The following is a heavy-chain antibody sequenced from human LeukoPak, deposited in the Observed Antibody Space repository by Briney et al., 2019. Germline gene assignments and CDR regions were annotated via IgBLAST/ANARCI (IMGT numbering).Heavy chain of an antibody. Sequence: GESLKISCKGSGYSFTTYWIGWVRQMPGKGLEWMGIIYPGDSDTRYRPSFQGQVTISADKSISTAYLQWSSLKASDTAMYYCALYFDTYYFDYWGQGTLVTVSS. CDR1: GYSFTTYW. J-gene: IGHJ4*02. CDR2: IYPGDSDT. D-gene: IGHD2-2*02. CDR3: ALYFDTYYFDY. V-gene: IGHV5-51*01.